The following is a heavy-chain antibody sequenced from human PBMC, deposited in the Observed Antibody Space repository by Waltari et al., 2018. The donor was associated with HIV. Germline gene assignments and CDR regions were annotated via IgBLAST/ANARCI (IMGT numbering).Heavy chain of an antibody. CDR3: ARDRSSSWYGRDYYYYGMDV. V-gene: IGHV3-33*01. CDR2: IWYDGSNK. D-gene: IGHD6-13*01. Sequence: QVQLVESGGGVVQSGRSLRLSCARSGFIFSNFGLHWVRQAQGKGLGWVAIIWYDGSNKYFADSVKCRFTISRYNSKNALYLQMNSLRAEDTAVYYCARDRSSSWYGRDYYYYGMDVWGQGTTVTVSS. CDR1: GFIFSNFG. J-gene: IGHJ6*02.